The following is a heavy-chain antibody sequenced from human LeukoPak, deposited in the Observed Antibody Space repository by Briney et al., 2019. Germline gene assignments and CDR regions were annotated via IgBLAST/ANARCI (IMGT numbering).Heavy chain of an antibody. CDR1: GFTFSSYS. CDR3: ARGLNMAVAEY. V-gene: IGHV3-21*01. Sequence: GGSLRLSCAASGFTFSSYSTNWVRQAPGKGLEWVSSISSSSSYIYYADSVKGRFTISRDNAKNSLYLQMNSLRAEDTAVYYCARGLNMAVAEYWGQGTLVTVSS. D-gene: IGHD6-19*01. CDR2: ISSSSSYI. J-gene: IGHJ4*02.